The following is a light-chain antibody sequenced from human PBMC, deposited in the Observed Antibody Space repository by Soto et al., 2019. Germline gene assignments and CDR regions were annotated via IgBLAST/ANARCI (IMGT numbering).Light chain of an antibody. J-gene: IGLJ3*02. CDR2: GNS. CDR3: QSYDSSLSGSWV. V-gene: IGLV1-40*01. Sequence: QSVLTQPHSVSGAPGQRVTISCTGSSSNIGAGYDVHWYQQLPRTAPKLLIYGNSNRPSGVPDRFSGSKSGTSASLAITGLQAEDEADYYCQSYDSSLSGSWVFGGGTKLTVL. CDR1: SSNIGAGYD.